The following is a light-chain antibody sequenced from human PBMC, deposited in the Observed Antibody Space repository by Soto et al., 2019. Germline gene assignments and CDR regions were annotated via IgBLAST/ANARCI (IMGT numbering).Light chain of an antibody. CDR3: QQYGSSPPIT. J-gene: IGKJ5*01. V-gene: IGKV3-20*01. CDR2: GAS. CDR1: QSVSSSY. Sequence: EIVLTQSPGTLSLSQGERATLSCRASQSVSSSYLAWYQQKPGQAPRLLIYGASSRATGIPDRFSGSGSGTDFTITIIRLEPEDFAVYYCQQYGSSPPITFGQGTRLEIK.